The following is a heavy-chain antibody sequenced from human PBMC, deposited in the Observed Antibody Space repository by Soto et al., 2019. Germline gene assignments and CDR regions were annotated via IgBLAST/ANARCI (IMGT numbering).Heavy chain of an antibody. CDR2: VYYRGRS. V-gene: IGHV4-39*01. CDR1: GGSVTNSSYY. Sequence: SETLSLTCTVSGGSVTNSSYYWGWIRQSAGKGLEWIGSVYYRGRSYSKSSVKSRVTISVDTSKNRFSLSLNSVTASDTAVYFCVSQRTTVPTQAYFDYWGPGALVTVSS. CDR3: VSQRTTVPTQAYFDY. D-gene: IGHD4-17*01. J-gene: IGHJ4*02.